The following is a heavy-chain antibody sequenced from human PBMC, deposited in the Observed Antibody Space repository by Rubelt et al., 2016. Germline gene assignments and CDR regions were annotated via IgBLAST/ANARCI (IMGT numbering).Heavy chain of an antibody. CDR2: ISAYNGNT. CDR3: ARVSGYDPFYYYGMDV. D-gene: IGHD5-12*01. J-gene: IGHJ6*02. Sequence: WVRQAPGQGLEWMGWISAYNGNTNYAQKLQGRVTMTTDTSTSTAYMELRSLRSDDTAVYNCARVSGYDPFYYYGMDVWGQGTTVTVSS. V-gene: IGHV1-18*01.